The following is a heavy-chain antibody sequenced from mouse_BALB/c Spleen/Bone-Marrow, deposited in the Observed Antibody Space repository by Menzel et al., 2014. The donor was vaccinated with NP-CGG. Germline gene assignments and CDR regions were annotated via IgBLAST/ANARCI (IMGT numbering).Heavy chain of an antibody. J-gene: IGHJ4*01. V-gene: IGHV2-9*02. CDR2: IWAGGSA. Sequence: VQLVESGPGLVAPSQSLSIRCTVSGFSLTSYGVHWVRQPPGQGLEWLGAIWAGGSANYNSALMSRLTISKDNSKSQVFLKMNSLQTDDTAMYYCAREGRGYYGSSGAAMDYWGQGTKVTDSS. D-gene: IGHD1-1*01. CDR3: AREGRGYYGSSGAAMDY. CDR1: GFSLTSYG.